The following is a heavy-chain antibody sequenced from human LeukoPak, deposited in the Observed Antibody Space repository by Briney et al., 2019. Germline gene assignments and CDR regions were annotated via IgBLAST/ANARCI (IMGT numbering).Heavy chain of an antibody. V-gene: IGHV3-7*04. CDR3: ARSGYSYGYPYWYFDL. Sequence: PGGSLRLSCAASGFTFSSYWMSWVRQAPGKGLEWVANIKQDGSEKYYVDSVKGLFTISRDNAKNSLYLQMNSLRAEDTAVYYCARSGYSYGYPYWYFDLWGRGTLVTVSS. CDR1: GFTFSSYW. D-gene: IGHD5-18*01. J-gene: IGHJ2*01. CDR2: IKQDGSEK.